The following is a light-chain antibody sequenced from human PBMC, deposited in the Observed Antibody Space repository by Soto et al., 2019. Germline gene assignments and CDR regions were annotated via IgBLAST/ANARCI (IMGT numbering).Light chain of an antibody. CDR2: AAS. V-gene: IGKV1-39*01. CDR3: QQSYSTPYT. Sequence: DIQMTQSPSSLSASVGDRVILTCRASQSISTYLNWVQQKPGKAPKLLIYAASNLQSGVPSRFSGSGSGTYFTLTVSSLQPEDFATYYCQQSYSTPYTFGQGTKVEIK. CDR1: QSISTY. J-gene: IGKJ2*01.